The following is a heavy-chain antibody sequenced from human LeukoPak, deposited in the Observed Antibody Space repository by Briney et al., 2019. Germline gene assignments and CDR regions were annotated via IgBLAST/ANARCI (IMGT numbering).Heavy chain of an antibody. CDR1: GFTFSSYE. CDR3: ARVHRYYYDSSGRKYYFDY. D-gene: IGHD3-22*01. Sequence: GGSLRLSCAASGFTFSSYEMNWVRQAPGKGLEWVSYISSSGSTIYYADSVKGRFTISRDNAKNSLYLQMNSLRAEDTAVYYCARVHRYYYDSSGRKYYFDYWGQGTLVTVSS. CDR2: ISSSGSTI. J-gene: IGHJ4*02. V-gene: IGHV3-48*03.